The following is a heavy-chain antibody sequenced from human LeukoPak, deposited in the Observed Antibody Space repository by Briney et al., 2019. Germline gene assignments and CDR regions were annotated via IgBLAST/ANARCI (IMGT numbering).Heavy chain of an antibody. CDR1: GFTFSSYA. CDR3: AKNNGGSGYSAADY. D-gene: IGHD2-15*01. Sequence: PGGSLRLSCAASGFTFSSYAMTWVRQAPGKGPEWVSSITAGGGTTYYAESVKGRFTISRDNSKTTLYVQMNSLRAEDTAVYYCAKNNGGSGYSAADYWGQGTLSSSPQ. V-gene: IGHV3-23*01. CDR2: ITAGGGTT. J-gene: IGHJ4*02.